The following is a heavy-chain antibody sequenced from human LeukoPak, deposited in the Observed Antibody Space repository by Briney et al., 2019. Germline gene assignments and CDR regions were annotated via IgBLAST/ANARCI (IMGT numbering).Heavy chain of an antibody. CDR2: ISGSDGST. D-gene: IGHD3-22*01. J-gene: IGHJ3*02. CDR1: GFTFSTFA. V-gene: IGHV3-23*01. CDR3: AKIYYYDSSGYGNDAFDI. Sequence: GGSLRLSCEASGFTFSTFAMIWVRQAPGKGLEWVSTISGSDGSTYYADSVKGRFTISRDNSKNTLYLQMNSLRAEDTAVYYCAKIYYYDSSGYGNDAFDIWGQGTMVTVSS.